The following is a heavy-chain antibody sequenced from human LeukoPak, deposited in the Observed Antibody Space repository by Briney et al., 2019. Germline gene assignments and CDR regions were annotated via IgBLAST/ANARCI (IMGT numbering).Heavy chain of an antibody. J-gene: IGHJ5*02. V-gene: IGHV3-74*01. Sequence: PGGSLRLSCAASGFTFSSYWMHWVRQAPGKGLVWVSRINSDGSSTSYADSVKGRFTISRDNAKNSLYLQMNSLRAEDTAVYYCARADGWLVRGWFDPWGQGTLVTVSS. D-gene: IGHD6-19*01. CDR1: GFTFSSYW. CDR2: INSDGSST. CDR3: ARADGWLVRGWFDP.